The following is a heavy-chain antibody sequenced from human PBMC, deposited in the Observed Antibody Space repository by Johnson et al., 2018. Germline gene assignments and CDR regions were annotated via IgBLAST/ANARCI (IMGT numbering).Heavy chain of an antibody. V-gene: IGHV3-7*03. CDR1: GFTITNYG. Sequence: VQLVQSGGGLVQPGGSLRLSCVASGFTITNYGMRWVRQAPGKGLEWVANIKQDGSEKYYVDSVKGRFTISRDNAKNSLYLQMNSLRAEDTALYYGARDMYDYDSSGHHDAFDIWGQGTMVTVSS. D-gene: IGHD3-22*01. CDR3: ARDMYDYDSSGHHDAFDI. J-gene: IGHJ3*02. CDR2: IKQDGSEK.